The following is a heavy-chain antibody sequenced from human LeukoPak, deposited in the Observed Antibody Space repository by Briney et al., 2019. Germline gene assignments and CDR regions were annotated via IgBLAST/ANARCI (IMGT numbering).Heavy chain of an antibody. CDR2: IRYDGSNK. V-gene: IGHV3-30*02. CDR3: AKSLSSRGVIIHNTGRSFDY. D-gene: IGHD3-10*01. CDR1: GFTFSSYG. Sequence: GGSLRLSCAASGFTFSSYGMHWVRQAPAQGLEWVAFIRYDGSNKYYADSVKGRFTISRDNSKNAPYLQMNCLRPEATAVYYCAKSLSSRGVIIHNTGRSFDYWGQGTLVTVSS. J-gene: IGHJ4*02.